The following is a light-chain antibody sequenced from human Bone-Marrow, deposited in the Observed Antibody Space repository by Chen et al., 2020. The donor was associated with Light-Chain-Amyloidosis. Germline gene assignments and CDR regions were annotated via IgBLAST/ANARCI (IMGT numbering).Light chain of an antibody. CDR2: RDT. V-gene: IGLV3-25*03. CDR3: QSADSSGTYEVI. Sequence: SYELTQPPSVSVFPVQTARITCSGDDLPTKYAYCYQQKPGQAPVLVIHRDTERPSGISERFSGSSSGTTATLTISGVQAEDEADYHCQSADSSGTYEVIFGGGTKLTVL. CDR1: DLPTKY. J-gene: IGLJ2*01.